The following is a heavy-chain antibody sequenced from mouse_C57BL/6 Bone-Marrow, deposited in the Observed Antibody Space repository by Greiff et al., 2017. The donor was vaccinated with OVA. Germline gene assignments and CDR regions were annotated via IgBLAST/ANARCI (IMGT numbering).Heavy chain of an antibody. CDR1: GFTFSSYG. Sequence: EVKLMESGGDLVKPGGSLKLSCAASGFTFSSYGMSWVRQTPDKRLEWVATISSGGSYTYYPDSVKGRFTISRDNAKNTLYLQMSSLKSEDTAMYYCARLPITTVVEGYAMDYWGQGTSVTVSS. CDR2: ISSGGSYT. J-gene: IGHJ4*01. D-gene: IGHD1-1*01. V-gene: IGHV5-6*01. CDR3: ARLPITTVVEGYAMDY.